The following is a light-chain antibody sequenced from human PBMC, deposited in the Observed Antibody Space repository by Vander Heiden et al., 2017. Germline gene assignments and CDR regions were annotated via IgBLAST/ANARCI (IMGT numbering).Light chain of an antibody. CDR1: SRNIGSYKF. Sequence: QSGLTPPASLSGSLGQSITISCTGNSRNIGSYKFVSWYQRHPGTAPRLIIFEVTKRPSGVSNRFSGSKSGNTASLTISGLQAEDEADYFCCSYAGSGTVVFGGGTKTTVL. J-gene: IGLJ2*01. CDR2: EVT. V-gene: IGLV2-23*02. CDR3: CSYAGSGTVV.